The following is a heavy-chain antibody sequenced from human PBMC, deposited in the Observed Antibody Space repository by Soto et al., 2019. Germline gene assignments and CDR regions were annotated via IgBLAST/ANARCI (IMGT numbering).Heavy chain of an antibody. D-gene: IGHD1-7*01. CDR2: ISYDGSNK. V-gene: IGHV3-30-3*01. CDR3: ARERVELRRTAIYFDY. J-gene: IGHJ4*02. Sequence: GGSLRLSCAASGFTFSSYAMHWVRQVPGKGLEWVAVISYDGSNKNYADSVKGRFTISRDNSKNTLYLQMNSLRAEDTAVYYCARERVELRRTAIYFDYWGQGTLVTVSS. CDR1: GFTFSSYA.